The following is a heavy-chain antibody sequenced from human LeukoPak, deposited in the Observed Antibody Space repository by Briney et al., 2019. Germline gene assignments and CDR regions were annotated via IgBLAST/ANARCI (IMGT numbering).Heavy chain of an antibody. Sequence: SETLSLTCTVSGDSVNSGTYYHWSWIRQPPGKGLEWIGTTFYNGSPKYNPSLKSRVTISVDTSKNQFSLKLTSVTAADTAVYYCARVGNFDSYYWGQGTLVTVSS. CDR3: ARVGNFDSYY. D-gene: IGHD3-9*01. CDR2: TFYNGSP. V-gene: IGHV4-61*01. J-gene: IGHJ4*02. CDR1: GDSVNSGTYY.